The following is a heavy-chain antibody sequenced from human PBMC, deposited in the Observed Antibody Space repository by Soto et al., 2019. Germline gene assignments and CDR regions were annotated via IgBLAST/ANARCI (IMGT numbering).Heavy chain of an antibody. V-gene: IGHV1-2*02. CDR1: GYTFTGYY. CDR3: AREGYYGSGSSYYYYGMDV. D-gene: IGHD3-10*01. J-gene: IGHJ6*02. Sequence: GASVKVSCKASGYTFTGYYMHWVRQAPGQGLEWMGWINPNSGGTNYAQKFQGRVTMTRDTSISTAYMELSRLRSDDTAVYYCAREGYYGSGSSYYYYGMDVWGQGNTVTVSS. CDR2: INPNSGGT.